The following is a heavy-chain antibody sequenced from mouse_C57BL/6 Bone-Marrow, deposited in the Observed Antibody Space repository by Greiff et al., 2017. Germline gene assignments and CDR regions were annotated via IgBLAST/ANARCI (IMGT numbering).Heavy chain of an antibody. CDR1: GYTFTSYW. J-gene: IGHJ2*01. D-gene: IGHD2-3*01. V-gene: IGHV1-52*01. Sequence: VQLQQPGAELVRPGSSVKLSCKASGYTFTSYWMHWVKQRPIRGLEWIGNIDPSDSETHYNQKFKDKATLTVDKSSSTAYMQLSSLTSEDSAVYYCANLYDGYYDYWGQGTTLTVSS. CDR2: IDPSDSET. CDR3: ANLYDGYYDY.